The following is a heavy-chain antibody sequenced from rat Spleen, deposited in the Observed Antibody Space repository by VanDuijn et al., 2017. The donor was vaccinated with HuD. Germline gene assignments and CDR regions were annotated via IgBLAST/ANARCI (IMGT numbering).Heavy chain of an antibody. CDR2: INSAGST. D-gene: IGHD1-12*03. Sequence: EVQLQESGPGLVKPSQSLSLTCSVTGYSITSSYRWNWIRKFPGNKLEWMGYINSAGSTNYNPSLKSRISITRDTSKNQFFLQVNSVTTEDTATDYCARGGYYYDGYYHVRDYYVMDAWGQGASVTVSS. V-gene: IGHV3-3*01. CDR3: ARGGYYYDGYYHVRDYYVMDA. CDR1: GYSITSSYR. J-gene: IGHJ4*01.